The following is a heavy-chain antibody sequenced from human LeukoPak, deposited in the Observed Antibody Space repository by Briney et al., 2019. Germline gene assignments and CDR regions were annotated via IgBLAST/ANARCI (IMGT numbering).Heavy chain of an antibody. CDR2: IYYSGST. CDR3: AREFPSYYMDV. CDR1: GGSISSGGYY. J-gene: IGHJ6*03. V-gene: IGHV4-31*03. Sequence: SETLSLTCTVSGGSISSGGYYWSWIRQDPGKGLEWIGYIYYSGSTYYNPSLKSRVTISVDTSKNQFSLKLSSVTAADTAVYYCAREFPSYYMDVWGKGTTVTVSS.